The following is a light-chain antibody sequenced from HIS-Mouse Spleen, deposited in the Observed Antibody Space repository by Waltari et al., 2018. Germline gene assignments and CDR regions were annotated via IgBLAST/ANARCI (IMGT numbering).Light chain of an antibody. V-gene: IGLV2-18*02. Sequence: QSALTQPPSVSGSPGQSVTIPCTGTSRYVGSYNRVPWYQQPPGTAPKLMIYEVSNRPSGVPDRFSGSKSGNTASLTISGLQAEDEADYYCSSYTSSSTVFGTGTKVTVL. CDR3: SSYTSSSTV. CDR2: EVS. CDR1: SRYVGSYNR. J-gene: IGLJ1*01.